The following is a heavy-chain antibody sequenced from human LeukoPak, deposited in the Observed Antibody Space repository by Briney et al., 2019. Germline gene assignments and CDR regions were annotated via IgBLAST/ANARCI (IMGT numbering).Heavy chain of an antibody. V-gene: IGHV3-9*03. CDR1: GFTFSSYD. CDR2: ISWNSGSI. Sequence: GGSLRLSCAASGFTFSSYDMNWVRQAPGKGLEWVSGISWNSGSIGYADSVKGRFTISRDNAKNSLYLQMNSLRAEDMALYYCAKVAAKIVATDAFDIWGQGTMVTVSS. CDR3: AKVAAKIVATDAFDI. J-gene: IGHJ3*02. D-gene: IGHD5-12*01.